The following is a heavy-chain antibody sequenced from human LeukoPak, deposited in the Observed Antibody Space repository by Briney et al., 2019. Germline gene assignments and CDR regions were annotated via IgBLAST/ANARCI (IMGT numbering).Heavy chain of an antibody. CDR1: GFTFSSYW. CDR3: ARDSSGSWYSDYYYYGMDV. J-gene: IGHJ6*02. D-gene: IGHD6-13*01. V-gene: IGHV3-7*03. Sequence: GGSLRLSCAASGFTFSSYWMSWVRQAPGKGLEWVANIKQDGSEKYYVDSVKSRFTISRDNAKNSLYLQMNSLRAEDTAVYYCARDSSGSWYSDYYYYGMDVWGQGTTVTVSS. CDR2: IKQDGSEK.